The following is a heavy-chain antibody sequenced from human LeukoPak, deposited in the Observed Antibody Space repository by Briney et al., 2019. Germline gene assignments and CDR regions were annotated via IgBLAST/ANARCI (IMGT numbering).Heavy chain of an antibody. CDR2: IYPGDSDT. Sequence: GGSLKISCKGSGYRFTSYWIGWVRQMPGKGLEWMGIIYPGDSDTRYSPSFQGQVTISADKSISTAYLQWSSLKASDTAMYYCARHSGAYYYGSGSKNWYFDLWGRGTLVTVSS. J-gene: IGHJ2*01. CDR1: GYRFTSYW. CDR3: ARHSGAYYYGSGSKNWYFDL. D-gene: IGHD3-10*01. V-gene: IGHV5-51*01.